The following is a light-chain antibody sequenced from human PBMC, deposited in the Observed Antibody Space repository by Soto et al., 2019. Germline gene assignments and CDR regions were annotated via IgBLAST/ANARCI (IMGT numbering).Light chain of an antibody. Sequence: QSALTQPASVSGSPGQSITISCTGTSSDVGNYNYVSWYQQHPGKAPKLMIYEVTNRPSGVSNRFSGSKSGNTASLTISGLQAEDEADYYCSSHTRSSTNVVFGGGTKVTVL. J-gene: IGLJ2*01. V-gene: IGLV2-14*01. CDR1: SSDVGNYNY. CDR2: EVT. CDR3: SSHTRSSTNVV.